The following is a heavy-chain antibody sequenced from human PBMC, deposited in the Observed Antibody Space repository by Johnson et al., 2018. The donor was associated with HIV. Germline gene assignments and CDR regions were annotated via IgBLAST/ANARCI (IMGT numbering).Heavy chain of an antibody. D-gene: IGHD4-17*01. CDR1: GFTFSSYG. CDR3: TTCPPGGDYLFSPLRVASGCV. J-gene: IGHJ3*01. V-gene: IGHV3-30*02. Sequence: QVQLVESGGGVVQPGGSLRLSCAASGFTFSSYGMHWVRQTPGKGLEWVAFIRYDGSNKYYADSVKGRFTISRDNSKNTLYLQMNSLKTEDTAVYYCTTCPPGGDYLFSPLRVASGCVWGQGTMVTVSS. CDR2: IRYDGSNK.